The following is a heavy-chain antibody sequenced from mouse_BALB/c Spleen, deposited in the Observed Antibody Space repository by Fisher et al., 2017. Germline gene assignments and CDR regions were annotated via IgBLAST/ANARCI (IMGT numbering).Heavy chain of an antibody. J-gene: IGHJ1*01. CDR3: AREDYDGYFDV. D-gene: IGHD2-4*01. V-gene: IGHV1-18*01. Sequence: KFKGKATLTSDKSSSTAYMELRSLTSEDTAVYYCAREDYDGYFDVWGAGTTVTVSS.